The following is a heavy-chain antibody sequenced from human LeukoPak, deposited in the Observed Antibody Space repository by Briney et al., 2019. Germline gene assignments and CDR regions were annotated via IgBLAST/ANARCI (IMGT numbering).Heavy chain of an antibody. V-gene: IGHV4-39*07. Sequence: PSETLSLTCTVSGGSISGSSYYWGRIRQPPGKGLEWIGSINYSGSTYYNPSLKSRVTISVDRSKNQFSLKLSSVTAADTAVYYCARGYCSGGSCYSSYYYSYMDVWGKGTTVTVSS. J-gene: IGHJ6*03. CDR3: ARGYCSGGSCYSSYYYSYMDV. CDR1: GGSISGSSYY. D-gene: IGHD2-15*01. CDR2: INYSGST.